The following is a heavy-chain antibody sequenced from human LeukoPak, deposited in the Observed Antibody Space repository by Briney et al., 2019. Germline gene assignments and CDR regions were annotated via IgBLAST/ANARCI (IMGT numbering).Heavy chain of an antibody. CDR1: GLTFSSYA. CDR3: AKNPTDFWTPGYPLWAFDM. Sequence: QSGGSLSLSCAVSGLTFSSYAMLWVRQATGEGLVWVSFISGSGDNTYYADSVKGRFTVSRDNSKNTLYLQMDTLRAEDTAVYYCAKNPTDFWTPGYPLWAFDMWGEGTVVTVSS. J-gene: IGHJ3*02. D-gene: IGHD3-3*01. CDR2: ISGSGDNT. V-gene: IGHV3-23*01.